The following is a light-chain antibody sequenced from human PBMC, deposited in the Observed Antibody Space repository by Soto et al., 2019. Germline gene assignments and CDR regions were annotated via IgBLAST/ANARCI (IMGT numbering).Light chain of an antibody. CDR2: DVN. CDR1: SSDVGGYNY. CDR3: SSYTSSNTEE. Sequence: QSALTQPASVSGSPGQSITISCTGSSSDVGGYNYVSWYQQHPGKAPKLMIYDVNKRPSGVSNRFSGSKSGNTASLTISGLQAEDEADYYWSSYTSSNTEEFGGGTQLTVL. V-gene: IGLV2-14*01. J-gene: IGLJ2*01.